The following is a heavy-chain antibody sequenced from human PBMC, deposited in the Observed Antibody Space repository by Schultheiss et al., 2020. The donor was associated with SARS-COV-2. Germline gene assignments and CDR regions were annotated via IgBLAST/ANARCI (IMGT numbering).Heavy chain of an antibody. Sequence: GGSLRLSCAASGFTFSSYAMHWVRQAPGKGLEWVGRIKSKTDGGTTDYAAPVKGRFTISRDDSKNTLYLQMNSLKTEDTAVYYCAKVIGDRYGGNFHFDYWGQGTLVTVSS. D-gene: IGHD4-23*01. J-gene: IGHJ4*02. V-gene: IGHV3-15*01. CDR3: AKVIGDRYGGNFHFDY. CDR2: IKSKTDGGTT. CDR1: GFTFSSYA.